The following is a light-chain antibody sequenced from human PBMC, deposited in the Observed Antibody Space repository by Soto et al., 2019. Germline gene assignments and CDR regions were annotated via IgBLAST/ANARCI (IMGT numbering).Light chain of an antibody. Sequence: EIVLTQSPATLSLSPGGRATLYCRASQSVSRRLAWYQHRPGQSPRLLISGASMRASGVPVRFSGSGSGTDFTLTISSLQPEDFATYYCQQLNSYPLTFGGGTKVDIK. V-gene: IGKV3-11*01. CDR3: QQLNSYPLT. CDR2: GAS. J-gene: IGKJ4*01. CDR1: QSVSRR.